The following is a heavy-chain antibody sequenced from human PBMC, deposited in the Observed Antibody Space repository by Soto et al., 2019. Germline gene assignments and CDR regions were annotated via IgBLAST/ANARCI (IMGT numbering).Heavy chain of an antibody. CDR1: GFTFSSYS. CDR2: ISSSSSYI. J-gene: IGHJ6*02. V-gene: IGHV3-21*01. CDR3: ARDGVVITHYYYYYGMDV. Sequence: GGSLRLSCAASGFTFSSYSMNWVRQAPGKGLEWVSSISSSSSYIYYADPVKGRFTISRDNAKNSLYLQMNSLRAEDTAVYYCARDGVVITHYYYYYGMDVWGQGTTVTVSS. D-gene: IGHD3-3*01.